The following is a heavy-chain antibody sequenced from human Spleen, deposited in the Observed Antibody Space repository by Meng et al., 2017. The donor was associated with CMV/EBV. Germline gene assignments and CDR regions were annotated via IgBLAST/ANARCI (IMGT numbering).Heavy chain of an antibody. D-gene: IGHD3-3*01. V-gene: IGHV3-48*03. CDR1: GFTFGSHE. CDR2: ISSSGSTI. Sequence: GESLKISCAASGFTFGSHEMNWVRQAPGKGLEWVSYISSSGSTIYYADSVKGRFTISRDIAKNSLYLQMNSLRAEDTAVYYCTREGYYYFWNGYHETLDSWGQGTLVTVSS. CDR3: TREGYYYFWNGYHETLDS. J-gene: IGHJ4*02.